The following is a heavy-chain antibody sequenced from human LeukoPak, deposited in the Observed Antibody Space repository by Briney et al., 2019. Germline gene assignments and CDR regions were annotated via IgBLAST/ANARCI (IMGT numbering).Heavy chain of an antibody. Sequence: GGSLRLSCAASGFTFNKYWMNWVRQAPGKGPEWVANIQQDGSETYYVDSVKGQFTISRDNAKNSLYLEMNSLRAEDTAVYYCAKDMGTVTDNFDYWGQGTLVTVSS. V-gene: IGHV3-7*01. J-gene: IGHJ4*02. D-gene: IGHD2-21*02. CDR3: AKDMGTVTDNFDY. CDR2: IQQDGSET. CDR1: GFTFNKYW.